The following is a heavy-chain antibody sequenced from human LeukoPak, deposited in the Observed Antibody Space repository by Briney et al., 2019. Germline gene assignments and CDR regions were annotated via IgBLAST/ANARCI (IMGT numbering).Heavy chain of an antibody. J-gene: IGHJ4*02. Sequence: GGSLRLSCAASGFTFSSYSMTWVRQAPGKGLEWVSSISSSSSYIYYADSVKGRFTISRDNAKNSLYLQMNSLRAEDTAVYYCAREVTGKAQLVSPCDYWGQGTLVTVSS. D-gene: IGHD6-13*01. V-gene: IGHV3-21*01. CDR3: AREVTGKAQLVSPCDY. CDR1: GFTFSSYS. CDR2: ISSSSSYI.